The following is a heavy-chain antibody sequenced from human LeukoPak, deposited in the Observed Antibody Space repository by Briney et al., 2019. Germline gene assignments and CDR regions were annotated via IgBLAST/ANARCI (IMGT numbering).Heavy chain of an antibody. J-gene: IGHJ5*02. CDR2: INPDGTTT. CDR1: GFTYSNYW. V-gene: IGHV3-74*01. Sequence: PGGSLRLSCVGSGFTYSNYWMHWVRQAPGKGPVWVSRINPDGTTTDYADSVKGRFTISRDNAKNLLYLQMNGLRADDTAVYYCAKALSWNTADRWGQGTLVTVSS. D-gene: IGHD1/OR15-1a*01. CDR3: AKALSWNTADR.